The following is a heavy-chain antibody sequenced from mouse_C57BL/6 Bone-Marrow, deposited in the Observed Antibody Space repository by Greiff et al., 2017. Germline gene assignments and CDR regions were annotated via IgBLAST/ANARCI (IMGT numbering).Heavy chain of an antibody. J-gene: IGHJ4*01. CDR3: ARYGYDYDEDYAMDY. V-gene: IGHV1-39*01. D-gene: IGHD2-4*01. Sequence: LEESGPELVKPGASVKISCKASGYSFTDYNMNWVKQSNGKSLEWIGVINPNYGTTSYNQKFKGKATLTVDQSSSTAYMQLNSLTSEDSAVYYCARYGYDYDEDYAMDYWGQGTSVTVSS. CDR1: GYSFTDYN. CDR2: INPNYGTT.